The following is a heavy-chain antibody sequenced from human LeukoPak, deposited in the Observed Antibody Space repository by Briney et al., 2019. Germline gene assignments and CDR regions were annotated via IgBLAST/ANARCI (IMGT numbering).Heavy chain of an antibody. V-gene: IGHV3-48*04. Sequence: GGSLRLSCAASGFTFSSSAMNWVRQAPGKGLEWVSYISSSGSTIYYADSVKGRFTISRDNAKNSLYLQMNSLRAEDTAVYYCASVYCSSTSCYGDYWGQGTLVTVSS. J-gene: IGHJ4*02. CDR1: GFTFSSSA. D-gene: IGHD2-2*01. CDR2: ISSSGSTI. CDR3: ASVYCSSTSCYGDY.